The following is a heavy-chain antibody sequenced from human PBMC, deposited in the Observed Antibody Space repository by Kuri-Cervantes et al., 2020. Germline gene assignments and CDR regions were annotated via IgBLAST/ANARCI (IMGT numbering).Heavy chain of an antibody. Sequence: GESLKISCAASGFTFKNAWMSWVRQAPGKGLEWVSAISGSGGSTYYADSVKGRFTISRDNSKNTLYLQMNSLRAEDTAVYYCAKDEQEWFETWGYWGQGTLVTVSS. CDR2: ISGSGGST. CDR3: AKDEQEWFETWGY. V-gene: IGHV3-23*01. J-gene: IGHJ4*02. CDR1: GFTFKNAW. D-gene: IGHD3-3*01.